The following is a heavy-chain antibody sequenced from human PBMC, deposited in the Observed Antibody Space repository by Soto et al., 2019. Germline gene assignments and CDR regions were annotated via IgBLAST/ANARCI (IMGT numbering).Heavy chain of an antibody. D-gene: IGHD3-3*01. Sequence: GGSLRLSCAASGFTFSSYAMSWVRQAPGKGLEWVSAISGSGGSTYYADSVKGRFTISRDNSKNTLYLQMNSLRAEDTAVYYCAKGGHLLDFWSGYYQDYYYYMDVWGKGTTVTVSS. CDR1: GFTFSSYA. CDR2: ISGSGGST. V-gene: IGHV3-23*01. J-gene: IGHJ6*03. CDR3: AKGGHLLDFWSGYYQDYYYYMDV.